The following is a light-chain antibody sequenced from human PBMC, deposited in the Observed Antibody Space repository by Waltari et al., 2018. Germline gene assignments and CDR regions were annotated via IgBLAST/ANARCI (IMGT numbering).Light chain of an antibody. J-gene: IGKJ1*01. CDR3: QQRYSTPPWT. CDR2: AAS. Sequence: DIQVTQSRSSLSASVGDRVTITCRASQSISIYLNWYQQKPGKAPKLLISAASSLQGGVPSRFSGSGSGTDFTLTISSLQPEDFASYYCQQRYSTPPWTFGQGTKVEIK. V-gene: IGKV1-39*01. CDR1: QSISIY.